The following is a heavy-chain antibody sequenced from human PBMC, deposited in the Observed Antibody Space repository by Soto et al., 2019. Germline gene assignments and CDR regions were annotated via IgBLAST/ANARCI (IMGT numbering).Heavy chain of an antibody. CDR1: GFTFIDYG. CDR2: ISASGANT. V-gene: IGHV3-23*01. J-gene: IGHJ1*01. CDR3: AKVRGAVSPDF. Sequence: EMQLLESGGGLVQPGGSLRVSCAASGFTFIDYGMAWVRQAPGKGLEWVSAISASGANTFYADPVRGRFTVSRDDSKNTVHLQMNSLRAEDTAIYYCAKVRGAVSPDFWGQGTLDTVSS. D-gene: IGHD1-26*01.